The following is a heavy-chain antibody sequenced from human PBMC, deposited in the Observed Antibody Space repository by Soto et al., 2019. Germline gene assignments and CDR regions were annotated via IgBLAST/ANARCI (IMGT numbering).Heavy chain of an antibody. CDR1: GGTFSSYA. V-gene: IGHV1-69*06. CDR2: IIPIFGTA. Sequence: SVKVSFKASGGTFSSYAISWVRQAPGQGLEWMGGIIPIFGTANYAQKFQGRVTITADKSTSTAYMELSSLRSEDTAVYYCARAPVTTGTTNYYGMDVWGQGTTVTVSS. J-gene: IGHJ6*02. CDR3: ARAPVTTGTTNYYGMDV. D-gene: IGHD1-1*01.